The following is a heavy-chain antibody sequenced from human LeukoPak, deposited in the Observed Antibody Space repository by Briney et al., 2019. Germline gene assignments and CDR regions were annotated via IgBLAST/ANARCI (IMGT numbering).Heavy chain of an antibody. D-gene: IGHD5-18*01. J-gene: IGHJ3*01. V-gene: IGHV3-21*01. Sequence: GGSLRLSCAASGFTFSHYSMYWVRQAPGKGLEWVSSISSSSSYIYYADSVKGRFTISRDNAKSSLHLQMNILRADDTAVYYCATDSKRGYSYGSPTDGFDLWGQGTMVTVSS. CDR1: GFTFSHYS. CDR3: ATDSKRGYSYGSPTDGFDL. CDR2: ISSSSSYI.